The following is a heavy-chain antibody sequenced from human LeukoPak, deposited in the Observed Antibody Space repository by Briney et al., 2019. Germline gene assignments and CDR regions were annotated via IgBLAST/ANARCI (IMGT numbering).Heavy chain of an antibody. V-gene: IGHV3-23*01. CDR3: ARDGRGHSSGYYSGVIDY. CDR2: ISGSDDST. D-gene: IGHD3-22*01. J-gene: IGHJ4*02. Sequence: GGSLRLSCAASGFTFTNYAMTWVRQAPGKGLEWISTISGSDDSTYYADSVKGRFTISRDNSKNTLYLQMNSLRAEDTAVYYCARDGRGHSSGYYSGVIDYWGQGTLVTVSS. CDR1: GFTFTNYA.